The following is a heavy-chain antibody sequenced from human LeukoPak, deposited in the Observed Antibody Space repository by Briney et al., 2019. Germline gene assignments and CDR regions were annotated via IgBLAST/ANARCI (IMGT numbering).Heavy chain of an antibody. CDR3: ARAGSSWYSVDYYYYMDV. CDR2: IWYDGSNK. CDR1: GFTFSSYG. J-gene: IGHJ6*03. Sequence: PGGSLRLSCAASGFTFSSYGMHWVRQAPGKGLEWVAVIWYDGSNKYYADSVKGRFTISRDNSKNTLYLRMNSLRAEDTAVYYCARAGSSWYSVDYYYYMDVWGKGTTVTVSS. D-gene: IGHD6-13*01. V-gene: IGHV3-33*01.